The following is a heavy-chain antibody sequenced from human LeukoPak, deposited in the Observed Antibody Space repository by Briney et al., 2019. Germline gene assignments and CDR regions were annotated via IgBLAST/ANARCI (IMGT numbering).Heavy chain of an antibody. Sequence: SETLSLTCTVSGGSISSYYWSWIRQPPGKGLEWIGYIYYSGSTNYNPSLKSRVTISVDTSKNQFSLKLSSVTAADTAVYYCARDAGLISSGNPPNYYYYMDVWGKGTTVTVSS. J-gene: IGHJ6*03. CDR1: GGSISSYY. V-gene: IGHV4-59*01. CDR2: IYYSGST. D-gene: IGHD1-14*01. CDR3: ARDAGLISSGNPPNYYYYMDV.